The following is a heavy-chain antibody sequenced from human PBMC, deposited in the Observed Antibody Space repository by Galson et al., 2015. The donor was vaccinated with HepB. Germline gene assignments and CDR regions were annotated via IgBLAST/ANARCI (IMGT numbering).Heavy chain of an antibody. V-gene: IGHV3-33*08. Sequence: RLSCAASGFTFSSYGMHWVRQAPGKGLEWVAVIWYDGSNKYYADSVKGRFTISRDNSKNTLYLQMNSLRAEDTAVYYCARDGQVAVAGNWYFDLWGRGTLATVSS. CDR2: IWYDGSNK. D-gene: IGHD6-19*01. J-gene: IGHJ2*01. CDR1: GFTFSSYG. CDR3: ARDGQVAVAGNWYFDL.